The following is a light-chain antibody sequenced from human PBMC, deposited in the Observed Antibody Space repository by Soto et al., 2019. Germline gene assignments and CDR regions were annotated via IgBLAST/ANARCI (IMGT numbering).Light chain of an antibody. V-gene: IGLV1-51*02. CDR1: SSNIGNNY. Sequence: QSVLTQPPSVSAAPGQKVTISCSGSSSNIGNNYVSWYQQLPGTAPKLLIYENNKRPSGIPDRFSGSKSGTSATLGITGLQTGDEANYYCGTWDSRPREVFGGGTKLTVL. CDR3: GTWDSRPREV. J-gene: IGLJ2*01. CDR2: ENN.